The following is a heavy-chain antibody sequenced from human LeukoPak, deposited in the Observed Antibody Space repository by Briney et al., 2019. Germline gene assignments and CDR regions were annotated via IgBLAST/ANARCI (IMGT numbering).Heavy chain of an antibody. CDR2: ISGSGGST. CDR1: GFTFSSYA. D-gene: IGHD3-3*01. CDR3: AKVSQMAVEWPYYFDY. Sequence: QPGGSLRLSCAASGFTFSSYAMSWVRQAPGKGLEWVSAISGSGGSTYYADSVKGRFTISRDNSKNTLYLQMNSLRAEDTAVYYCAKVSQMAVEWPYYFDYWGQGTLVTVSS. V-gene: IGHV3-23*01. J-gene: IGHJ4*02.